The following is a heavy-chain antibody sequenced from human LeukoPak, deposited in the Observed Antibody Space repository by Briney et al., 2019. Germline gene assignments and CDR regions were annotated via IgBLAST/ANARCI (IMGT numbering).Heavy chain of an antibody. Sequence: GGSQRLSCAASGFTFSDYYMSWIRQGPGKGLEWVSYISSSGSTIYYADSVKGRFTISRDNAKKSLYLQMNSLRAEDTAVYYCARSSYYGSGADYWGQGTLVTVSS. V-gene: IGHV3-11*01. CDR2: ISSSGSTI. CDR1: GFTFSDYY. CDR3: ARSSYYGSGADY. D-gene: IGHD3-10*01. J-gene: IGHJ4*02.